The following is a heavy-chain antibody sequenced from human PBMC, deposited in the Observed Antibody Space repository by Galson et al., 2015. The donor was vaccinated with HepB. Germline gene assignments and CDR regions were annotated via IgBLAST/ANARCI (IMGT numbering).Heavy chain of an antibody. CDR2: MNPNSGNT. CDR1: GYTFTSYD. CDR3: ARSRPRVGYMDV. V-gene: IGHV1-8*01. J-gene: IGHJ6*03. Sequence: SVKVSCKASGYTFTSYDINWVRRATGQGLEWMGWMNPNSGNTGYAQKFQGRVTMTRNTSISTTYMELSSLRSEDTAVYYCARSRPRVGYMDVWGKGTTVTVSS.